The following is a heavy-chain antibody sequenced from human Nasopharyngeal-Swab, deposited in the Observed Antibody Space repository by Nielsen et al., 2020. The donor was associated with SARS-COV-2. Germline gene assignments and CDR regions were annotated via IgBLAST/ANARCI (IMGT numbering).Heavy chain of an antibody. Sequence: GGSLRLSCAASGFTFSAYWMNWVRQAPGKGLEWVSSISSSSSYIYYADSVKGRFTISRDNAKNSLYLQMNSLRAEDTAVYYCARDASRLTIFVEGYGMDVWGQGTTVTVSS. CDR1: GFTFSAYW. CDR3: ARDASRLTIFVEGYGMDV. D-gene: IGHD3-9*01. CDR2: ISSSSSYI. V-gene: IGHV3-21*01. J-gene: IGHJ6*02.